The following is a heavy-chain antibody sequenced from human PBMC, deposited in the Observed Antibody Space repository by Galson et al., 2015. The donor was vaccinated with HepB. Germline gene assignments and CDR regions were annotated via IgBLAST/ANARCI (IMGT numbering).Heavy chain of an antibody. D-gene: IGHD3-3*01. CDR1: GGTFSSYA. CDR3: ARDQESGDAFDI. Sequence: SVKVSCKASGGTFSSYAISWVRQAPGQGLEWMGGIIPIFGTANYAQKFQDRVTITADESTSTAYMGLSSLRSEDTAVYYCARDQESGDAFDIWGQGTMVTVSS. V-gene: IGHV1-69*13. J-gene: IGHJ3*02. CDR2: IIPIFGTA.